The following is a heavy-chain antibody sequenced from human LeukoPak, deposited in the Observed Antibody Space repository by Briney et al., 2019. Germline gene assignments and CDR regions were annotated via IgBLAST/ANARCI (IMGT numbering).Heavy chain of an antibody. CDR2: IRYDGSNK. D-gene: IGHD3-10*01. Sequence: GGSLRLSCAASGFTFSSYGMHWVRQAPGKGLEWVAFIRYDGSNKYYADSVKGRFTISRDNSKDTLYLQMNSLRAEDTAVYYCAKGGLIWFGELNLNWFDPWGQGTLVTVSS. J-gene: IGHJ5*02. CDR1: GFTFSSYG. CDR3: AKGGLIWFGELNLNWFDP. V-gene: IGHV3-30*02.